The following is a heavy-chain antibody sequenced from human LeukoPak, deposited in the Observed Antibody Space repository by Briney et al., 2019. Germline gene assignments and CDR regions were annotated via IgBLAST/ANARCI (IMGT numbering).Heavy chain of an antibody. J-gene: IGHJ6*03. Sequence: GGSLRLSCTASGFSVSNYWMSWVRQVPGKGLEWVANIKQDGSEKYCVNSVKGRFTISRDNSKNTLYLQMNSLRAEDTAVYYCARDLVPAAIHYYMDVWGKGTTVTVSS. V-gene: IGHV3-7*01. CDR3: ARDLVPAAIHYYMDV. D-gene: IGHD2-2*01. CDR2: IKQDGSEK. CDR1: GFSVSNYW.